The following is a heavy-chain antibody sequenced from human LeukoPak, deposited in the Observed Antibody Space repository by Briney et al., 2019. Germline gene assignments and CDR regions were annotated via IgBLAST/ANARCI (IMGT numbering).Heavy chain of an antibody. D-gene: IGHD1-26*01. CDR3: VRDQVGGSLFDY. CDR2: INHSGST. CDR1: GGSFSGYY. J-gene: IGHJ4*02. Sequence: SETLSLTCAVYGGSFSGYYWSWIRQPPGKGLEWIGEINHSGSTNYNPSLKSRVTISVDTSKNQFSLQLNSVTPEDTAVYYCVRDQVGGSLFDYWGQGTLVTVSS. V-gene: IGHV4-34*01.